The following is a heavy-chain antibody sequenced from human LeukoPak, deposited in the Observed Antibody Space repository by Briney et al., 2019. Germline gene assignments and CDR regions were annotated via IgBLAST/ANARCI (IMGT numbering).Heavy chain of an antibody. CDR3: ARDPNHYYDSSGYYGDY. J-gene: IGHJ4*02. V-gene: IGHV7-4-1*02. CDR2: INTNTGNP. CDR1: GFTFTNYA. Sequence: ASVKVSCKASGFTFTNYAMNWVRQAPGQGLEWMGWINTNTGNPTYAQGFTGRFVFSLDTSVSTAYLQISSLKAEDTAVYYCARDPNHYYDSSGYYGDYWGQGTLVTVSS. D-gene: IGHD3-22*01.